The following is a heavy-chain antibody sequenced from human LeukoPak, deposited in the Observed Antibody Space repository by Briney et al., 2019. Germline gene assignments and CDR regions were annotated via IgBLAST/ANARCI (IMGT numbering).Heavy chain of an antibody. V-gene: IGHV1-2*02. D-gene: IGHD6-13*01. CDR1: GYTFTGYY. CDR2: INPNSDGT. CDR3: AKDLGLAAAWGPFDY. J-gene: IGHJ4*02. Sequence: ASVKVSCKASGYTFTGYYMHWVRQAPGQGLEWMGWINPNSDGTNYAQKFQGRVTMTRDTSISTAYMELNRLTSDDTAVYYCAKDLGLAAAWGPFDYWGQGTLVTVSS.